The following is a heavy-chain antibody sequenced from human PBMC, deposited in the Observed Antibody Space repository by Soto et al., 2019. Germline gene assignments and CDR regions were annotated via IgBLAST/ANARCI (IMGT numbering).Heavy chain of an antibody. Sequence: GASVKVSCKASGYTFTGYYMHWVRQAPGQGLEWMGWINPNSGGTNYAQKFQGWVTMTRDTSISTAYMELSRLRSDDTAVYYCARVGSRPNPGGMDVWGQGTTVTVSS. V-gene: IGHV1-2*04. J-gene: IGHJ6*02. CDR3: ARVGSRPNPGGMDV. CDR2: INPNSGGT. CDR1: GYTFTGYY. D-gene: IGHD1-1*01.